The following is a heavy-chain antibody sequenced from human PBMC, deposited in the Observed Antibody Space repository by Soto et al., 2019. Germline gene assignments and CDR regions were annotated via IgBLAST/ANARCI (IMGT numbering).Heavy chain of an antibody. CDR1: GGTFSSYT. V-gene: IGHV1-69*02. CDR3: ARGRPRYFDWPPDY. D-gene: IGHD3-9*01. CDR2: IIPILGIA. Sequence: SVKVSCKASGGTFSSYTISWVRQAPGQGLEWMGRIIPILGIANYAQKFQGRVTITADKSTSTAYMELSSLRSEDTAVYYCARGRPRYFDWPPDYWGQGTLVTISS. J-gene: IGHJ4*02.